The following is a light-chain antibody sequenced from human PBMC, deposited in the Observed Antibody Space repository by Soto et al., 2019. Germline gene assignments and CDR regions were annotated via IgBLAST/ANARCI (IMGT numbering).Light chain of an antibody. CDR1: QSVSSSY. Sequence: EIVFTQSPCTLSLSPGERATLSCRASQSVSSSYLAWYQQKPGQAPRLLIYGASSRATGIPARFSGSGSGTDFTLTISSLQSEDFAVYYCQQYDKWPTWTFGQGTKVDI. J-gene: IGKJ1*01. CDR3: QQYDKWPTWT. CDR2: GAS. V-gene: IGKV3-20*01.